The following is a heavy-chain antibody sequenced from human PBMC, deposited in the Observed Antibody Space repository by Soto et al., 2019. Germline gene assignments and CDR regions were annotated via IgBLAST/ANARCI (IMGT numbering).Heavy chain of an antibody. CDR3: ARAGGWSGYDYYYYYMDV. CDR1: GYTFTSYA. D-gene: IGHD3-3*01. J-gene: IGHJ6*03. Sequence: ASVKVSCKSSGYTFTSYAMHWVRQAPGQRLEWMGWINAGNGNTKYSQKFQGRVTITRDTSASTAYMELSSLRSEDTAVYYCARAGGWSGYDYYYYYMDVWGKGTTVTVSS. V-gene: IGHV1-3*01. CDR2: INAGNGNT.